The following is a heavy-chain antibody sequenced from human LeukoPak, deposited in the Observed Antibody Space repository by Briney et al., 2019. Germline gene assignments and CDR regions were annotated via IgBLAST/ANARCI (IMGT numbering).Heavy chain of an antibody. D-gene: IGHD2-2*01. Sequence: SETLSLTCTVSGGSISSYYWSWIRQPPGKGLEWIGYIYYSGSTNYNPSLKSRVTISVDTSKNQFSLKLSSVTAADTAVYYCARESSSTRFNPWGQGTLVTVSS. CDR1: GGSISSYY. CDR2: IYYSGST. V-gene: IGHV4-59*12. CDR3: ARESSSTRFNP. J-gene: IGHJ5*02.